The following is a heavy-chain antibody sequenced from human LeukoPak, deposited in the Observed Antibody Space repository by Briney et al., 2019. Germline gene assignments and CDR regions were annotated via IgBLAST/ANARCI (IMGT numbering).Heavy chain of an antibody. CDR2: INHSGST. J-gene: IGHJ5*02. Sequence: SETLSLTCVVYGGSFSGYYWSWVRQPPGKGLEWIGEINHSGSTNYNPSLKSRVTISVDTSKNQFSLKLSSVTAADTAVYYCARMGRIVVVPAASGGRRNWFDPWGQGTLVTVSS. D-gene: IGHD2-2*01. V-gene: IGHV4-34*01. CDR1: GGSFSGYY. CDR3: ARMGRIVVVPAASGGRRNWFDP.